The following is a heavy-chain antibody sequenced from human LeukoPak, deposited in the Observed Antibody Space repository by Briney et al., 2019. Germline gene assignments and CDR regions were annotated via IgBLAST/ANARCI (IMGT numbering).Heavy chain of an antibody. Sequence: GGSLRLSCVGSGFIFSDYYMSWIRQSPGKGLEWLSHIGRGGDDKNYADSVKGRFTISRDNAENSVFLQMNSLRIEDTAIYYCATDIRAVGDSRYFDYWGQGALVTVSS. V-gene: IGHV3-11*01. CDR1: GFIFSDYY. CDR2: IGRGGDDK. D-gene: IGHD1-26*01. J-gene: IGHJ4*02. CDR3: ATDIRAVGDSRYFDY.